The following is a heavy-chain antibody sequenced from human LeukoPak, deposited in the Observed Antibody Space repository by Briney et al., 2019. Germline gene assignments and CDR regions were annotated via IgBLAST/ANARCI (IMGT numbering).Heavy chain of an antibody. J-gene: IGHJ4*02. CDR2: IRYDGSNK. V-gene: IGHV3-30*02. CDR3: AKSGASIAAAY. Sequence: PGGSLRLSCAASGFTFSSYGMYWVRQAPGKGLEWVAFIRYDGSNKYYADSVKGRFTISRDNSKNTLYLQMNSLRAEDTAVYYCAKSGASIAAAYWGQGTLVTVSS. D-gene: IGHD6-13*01. CDR1: GFTFSSYG.